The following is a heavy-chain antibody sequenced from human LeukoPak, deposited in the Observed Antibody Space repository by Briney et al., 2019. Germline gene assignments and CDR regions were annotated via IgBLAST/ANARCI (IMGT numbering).Heavy chain of an antibody. V-gene: IGHV1-8*01. D-gene: IGHD1-26*01. CDR3: ARVQVRWELPKDSFYG. CDR2: MNPNSGNT. J-gene: IGHJ3*01. Sequence: ASVKVSCKASGYTFTSYDINWVRQATGQGLEWMGWMNPNSGNTDYAQKFQGRVTMTRNTSISTAYMELSSLRAEETAVYYCARVQVRWELPKDSFYGWSQGRMVTVSS. CDR1: GYTFTSYD.